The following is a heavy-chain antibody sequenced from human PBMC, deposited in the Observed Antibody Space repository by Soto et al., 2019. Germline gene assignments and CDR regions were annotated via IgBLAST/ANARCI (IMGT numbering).Heavy chain of an antibody. CDR1: GFTFSSYA. J-gene: IGHJ3*02. CDR2: ISYDGSNK. CDR3: ASSYYDILTGYYNVEGAFDI. V-gene: IGHV3-30-3*01. D-gene: IGHD3-9*01. Sequence: GGSLRLSCAASGFTFSSYAMHWVRQAPGKGLEWVAVISYDGSNKYYADSVKGRFTISRDNSKNTLYLQMNSLRAEDTAVYYCASSYYDILTGYYNVEGAFDIWGQGTMVTVSS.